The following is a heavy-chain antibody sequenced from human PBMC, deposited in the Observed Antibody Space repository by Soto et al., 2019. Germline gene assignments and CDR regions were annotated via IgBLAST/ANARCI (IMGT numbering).Heavy chain of an antibody. D-gene: IGHD6-19*01. CDR1: GFTFSSFG. Sequence: GGSLRLSCAASGFTFSSFGIHWVRQAPGKGLDWVAVISSDGTGKWYADSVKGRFTISRDNSKNTLYLQMSSLRGEDTAVYYCAKGPSSAWQSYFDYWGRGTLVTVSS. CDR3: AKGPSSAWQSYFDY. J-gene: IGHJ4*02. CDR2: ISSDGTGK. V-gene: IGHV3-30*18.